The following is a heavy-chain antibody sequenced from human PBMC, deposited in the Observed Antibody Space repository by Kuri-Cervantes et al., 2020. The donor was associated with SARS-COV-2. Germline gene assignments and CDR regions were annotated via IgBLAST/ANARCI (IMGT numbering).Heavy chain of an antibody. CDR2: IKQDGSEK. Sequence: GESLKISCAASGFTFSSYWMSWVRQAPGKGLEWVANIKQDGSEKYYVDSVKGRFTISRDNAKNSLYLQMNSLRAVDTAVYYCARAVLGVVAYFGYWGQGTLVTVSS. J-gene: IGHJ4*02. CDR1: GFTFSSYW. D-gene: IGHD3-3*01. V-gene: IGHV3-7*04. CDR3: ARAVLGVVAYFGY.